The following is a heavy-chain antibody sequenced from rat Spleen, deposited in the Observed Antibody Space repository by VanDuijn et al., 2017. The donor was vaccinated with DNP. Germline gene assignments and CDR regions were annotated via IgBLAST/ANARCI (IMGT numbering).Heavy chain of an antibody. Sequence: QVQLKESGPGLVQPSQTLSLTCTVSGFSLTSNGVSWVRQPPGKGLEWIAAISSGGSTYYNSALKSRLSISRDTSKSQVFLKMNSLQTEDTAIYFCTRDRLLDYFDYWGQGVMVTVSS. D-gene: IGHD1-12*03. J-gene: IGHJ2*01. V-gene: IGHV2S12*01. CDR2: ISSGGST. CDR1: GFSLTSNG. CDR3: TRDRLLDYFDY.